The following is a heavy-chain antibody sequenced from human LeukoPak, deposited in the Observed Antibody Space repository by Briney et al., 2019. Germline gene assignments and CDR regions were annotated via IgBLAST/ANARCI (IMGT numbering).Heavy chain of an antibody. CDR3: ARGIVRGVSAPDI. V-gene: IGHV4-34*01. Sequence: SETLSHTCAVYGGSFSGYYWSSVRQPPGKGLESIGEINHSGSTNYNPALKSRVTISVDTSKNQFYLNLRSVTAADTAIYYCARGIVRGVSAPDIWGQGTMVTVS. CDR2: INHSGST. J-gene: IGHJ3*02. CDR1: GGSFSGYY. D-gene: IGHD3-10*01.